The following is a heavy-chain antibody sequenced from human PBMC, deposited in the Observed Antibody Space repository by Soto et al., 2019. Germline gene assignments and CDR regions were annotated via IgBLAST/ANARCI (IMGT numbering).Heavy chain of an antibody. CDR3: ARVSSLAAAGTLSYFDY. J-gene: IGHJ4*02. V-gene: IGHV1-3*01. D-gene: IGHD6-13*01. CDR2: INAGNGNT. CDR1: GYTFTSYA. Sequence: ASVKVSCKASGYTFTSYAMHWVRQAPGQRLEWMGWINAGNGNTKYSQKFQGRVTITRDTSASTAYMELSSLRSEDTAVYYCARVSSLAAAGTLSYFDYWGQGTLVTVSS.